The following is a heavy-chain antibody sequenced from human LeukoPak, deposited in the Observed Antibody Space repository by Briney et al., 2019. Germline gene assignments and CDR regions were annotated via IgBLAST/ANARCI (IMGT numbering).Heavy chain of an antibody. CDR1: GYSFPSYW. V-gene: IGHV5-51*01. Sequence: GESLKISCQGSGYSFPSYWIGWVRQMPGKGLEWIGIIYPGDSDTRYSPSFQGQVTISADKSISTAYLQWSSLKASDTAMDYCARCYYDSSGLFDPWGQGTLVTVSS. CDR3: ARCYYDSSGLFDP. D-gene: IGHD3-22*01. CDR2: IYPGDSDT. J-gene: IGHJ5*02.